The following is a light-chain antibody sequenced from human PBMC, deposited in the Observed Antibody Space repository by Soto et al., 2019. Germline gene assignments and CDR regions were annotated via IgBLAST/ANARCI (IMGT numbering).Light chain of an antibody. V-gene: IGKV1-5*03. CDR3: QQYNSYSGT. J-gene: IGKJ1*01. CDR1: QSISSW. Sequence: DIQMTQSPSTLSASVGDRVTITCRASQSISSWLAWYQQKPGKAPKLLIYKASSLESGVPSRFSGSGSGTEFTLTISGLQPDDFATYYCQQYNSYSGTFGQGTKVEI. CDR2: KAS.